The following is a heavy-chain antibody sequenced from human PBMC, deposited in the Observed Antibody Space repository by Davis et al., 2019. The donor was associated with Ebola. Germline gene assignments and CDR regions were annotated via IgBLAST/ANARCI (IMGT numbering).Heavy chain of an antibody. J-gene: IGHJ4*02. Sequence: PSETLSLTCTVSGGSISNNYWSWIRQPPGKGLEWIGYIYHSGSTYYNPSLKSRVTISVDRSKNQFSLKLSSVTAADTAVYYCACSLNRKRPFDYWGQGTLVTVSS. CDR1: GGSISNNY. V-gene: IGHV4-59*04. CDR3: ACSLNRKRPFDY. D-gene: IGHD2-15*01. CDR2: IYHSGST.